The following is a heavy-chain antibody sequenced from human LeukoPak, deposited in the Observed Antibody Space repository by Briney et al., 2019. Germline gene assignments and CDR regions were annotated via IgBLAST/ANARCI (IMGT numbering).Heavy chain of an antibody. Sequence: SETLSLTCTVSGGSISSGSYYWSWIRQPAGKGLEWIGRIYTSGGTNYNPSLKSRVTISVDTSKNQFSLKLSSVTAADTAVYYCARGRDYYDSSGYYLPYHDAFDIWGQGTMVTVSS. D-gene: IGHD3-22*01. CDR1: GGSISSGSYY. V-gene: IGHV4-61*02. J-gene: IGHJ3*02. CDR2: IYTSGGT. CDR3: ARGRDYYDSSGYYLPYHDAFDI.